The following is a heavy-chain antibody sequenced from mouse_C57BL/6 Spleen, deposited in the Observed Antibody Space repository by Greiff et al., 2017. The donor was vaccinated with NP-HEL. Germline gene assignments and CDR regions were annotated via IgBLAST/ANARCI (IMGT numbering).Heavy chain of an antibody. CDR1: GYAFTKYW. D-gene: IGHD2-4*01. CDR2: INPGSGGT. V-gene: IGHV1-54*01. J-gene: IGHJ2*01. Sequence: QVQLKQSGAELVRPGTSVKVSCKASGYAFTKYWIEWVKQRPGQGLEWIGVINPGSGGTNYNAKFKAKATLTADKSSSTAYMQLSSLTSEDSAVFFCARGRDYDDYFDYWGQGTTLTVSS. CDR3: ARGRDYDDYFDY.